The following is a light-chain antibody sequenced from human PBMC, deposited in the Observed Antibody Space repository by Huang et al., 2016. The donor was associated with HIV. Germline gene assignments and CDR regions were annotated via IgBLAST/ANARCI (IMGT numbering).Light chain of an antibody. V-gene: IGKV3-15*01. J-gene: IGKJ4*01. CDR1: RSVSTN. CDR2: GSS. CDR3: HQYNNWLLS. Sequence: EIVMTQSPGTLSVSPGKRVPISCRANRSVSTNLAWYQQRPGQAPRLRIYGSSTRAPGIPARFSGSGSGTDFSLTISSLQSEDFAVYYCHQYNNWLLSFGGGTRVDI.